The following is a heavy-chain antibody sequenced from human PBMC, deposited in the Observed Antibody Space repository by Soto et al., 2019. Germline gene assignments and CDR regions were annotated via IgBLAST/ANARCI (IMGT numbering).Heavy chain of an antibody. D-gene: IGHD6-6*01. CDR1: GGSISSGGYF. CDR2: IYYSGST. CDR3: AREGAAPYYYYGMDV. J-gene: IGHJ6*02. V-gene: IGHV4-31*03. Sequence: QVQLQESGPGLVKPSQTLSLTCTVSGGSISSGGYFWSWIRQHPGKGLEWIGFIYYSGSTYYNPSLKSRVTIAVYTSKNQFSLQLSSVTAADTAVYYCAREGAAPYYYYGMDVWGQGTTVTVSS.